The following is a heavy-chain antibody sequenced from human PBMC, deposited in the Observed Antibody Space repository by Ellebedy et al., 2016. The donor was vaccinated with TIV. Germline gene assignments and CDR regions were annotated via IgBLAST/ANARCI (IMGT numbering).Heavy chain of an antibody. CDR1: GGSISSSNW. CDR3: ARFRMVRGVKGRDYYYYGMDV. Sequence: SETLSLXXAVSGGSISSSNWWSWVRQPPGKGLEWIGEIYHSGSTNYNPSLKSRVTISVDKSKNQFSLKLSSVTAADTAVYYCARFRMVRGVKGRDYYYYGMDVWGQGTTVTVSS. D-gene: IGHD3-10*01. J-gene: IGHJ6*02. CDR2: IYHSGST. V-gene: IGHV4-4*02.